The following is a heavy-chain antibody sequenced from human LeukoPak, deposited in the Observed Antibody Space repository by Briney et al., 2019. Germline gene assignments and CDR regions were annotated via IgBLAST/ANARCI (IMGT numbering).Heavy chain of an antibody. CDR3: ARVRWFGIFDD. CDR1: GGSFSGYY. Sequence: PSETLSLTCAVYGGSFSGYYWSWIRQPPGKGLEWIGEINHSGSTNYNPSLKSRVTISVDTSKNQFSLKLISVTAADTAVYYCARVRWFGIFDDWGQGTLVTVSS. D-gene: IGHD3-10*01. J-gene: IGHJ4*02. V-gene: IGHV4-34*01. CDR2: INHSGST.